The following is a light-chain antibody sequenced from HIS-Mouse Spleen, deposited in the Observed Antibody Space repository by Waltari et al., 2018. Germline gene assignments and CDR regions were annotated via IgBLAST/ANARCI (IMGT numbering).Light chain of an antibody. V-gene: IGKV4-1*01. CDR3: QQYYSTPT. J-gene: IGKJ4*01. CDR1: QSVLYSSNNKNY. Sequence: DIVMTHSPDSLAVSLGERATIHCKSSQSVLYSSNNKNYLAWYQQKPGQPPKLLIYWASTRESGVPDRFSGSGSGTDFTLTISSLQAEDVAVYYCQQYYSTPTFGGGTKVEIK. CDR2: WAS.